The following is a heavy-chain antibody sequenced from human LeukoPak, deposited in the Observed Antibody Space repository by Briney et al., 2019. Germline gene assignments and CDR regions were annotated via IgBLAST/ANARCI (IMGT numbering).Heavy chain of an antibody. CDR1: GFTFSSYW. CDR3: AREAKSSPYYFDY. CDR2: IKQDGSEK. J-gene: IGHJ4*02. D-gene: IGHD5/OR15-5a*01. Sequence: PGGSLRLSCAASGFTFSSYWMSWVRQAPGKGLEWVANIKQDGSEKYYVDSVKGRFTISRDNAKNSLYLQMNSLRAEDTAVYYCAREAKSSPYYFDYWGQGTLVTVSS. V-gene: IGHV3-7*01.